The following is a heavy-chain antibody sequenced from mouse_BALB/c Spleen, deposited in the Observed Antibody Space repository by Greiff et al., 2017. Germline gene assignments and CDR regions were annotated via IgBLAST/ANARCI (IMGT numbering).Heavy chain of an antibody. CDR1: GFTFSSYA. D-gene: IGHD1-1*01. Sequence: EVMLVESGGGLVKPGGSLKLSCAASGFTFSSYAMSWVRQTPEKRLEWVASISSGGSTYYPDSVKGRFTISRDNARNILYLQMSSLRSEDTAMYYCARGRDGSSLFAYWGQGTLVTVAA. V-gene: IGHV5-6-5*01. CDR3: ARGRDGSSLFAY. J-gene: IGHJ3*01. CDR2: ISSGGST.